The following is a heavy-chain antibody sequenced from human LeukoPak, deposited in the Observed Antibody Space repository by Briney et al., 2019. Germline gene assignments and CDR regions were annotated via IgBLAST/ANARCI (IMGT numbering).Heavy chain of an antibody. Sequence: GGSLRLSCAASGFIVSSNYMSWVRQAPGKGLEWVSVIYTGGSTYYADSVKGRFTISRDNSKNTLYLQLNSLRAEDTAVYYCAQYNYVHDVFDIWSQGTMVTVSS. CDR2: IYTGGST. J-gene: IGHJ3*02. V-gene: IGHV3-53*01. CDR3: AQYNYVHDVFDI. D-gene: IGHD3-10*02. CDR1: GFIVSSNY.